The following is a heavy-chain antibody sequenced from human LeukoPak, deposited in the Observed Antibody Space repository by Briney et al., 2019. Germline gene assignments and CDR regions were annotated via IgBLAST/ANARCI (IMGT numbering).Heavy chain of an antibody. D-gene: IGHD3-3*01. V-gene: IGHV4-39*01. CDR1: GGSISSSSYY. CDR2: IYYSGST. CDR3: ARQHYDFWSGYYTCGFDY. J-gene: IGHJ4*02. Sequence: SETLSLTCTVSGGSISSSSYYWGWIRQPPGKGLEWIGSIYYSGSTYYNPSLKSRVTISVDTSTNQFSLKLSSVTAADTAVYYCARQHYDFWSGYYTCGFDYWGQGTLVTVSS.